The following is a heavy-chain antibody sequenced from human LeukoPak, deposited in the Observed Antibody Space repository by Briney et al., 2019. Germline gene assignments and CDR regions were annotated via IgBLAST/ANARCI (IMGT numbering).Heavy chain of an antibody. CDR1: GFTFSSYA. Sequence: PGGSLRLSCAASGFTFSSYAMSWVRQAPGKGLEWVSAISGSGGSTYYADSVKGRFTISRDNSKNTLYLQMNSLRAEDTAVYYCAQFDGMITFGGVIVIAAGYFDYWGQGTLVTVSS. CDR2: ISGSGGST. CDR3: AQFDGMITFGGVIVIAAGYFDY. J-gene: IGHJ4*02. D-gene: IGHD3-16*02. V-gene: IGHV3-23*01.